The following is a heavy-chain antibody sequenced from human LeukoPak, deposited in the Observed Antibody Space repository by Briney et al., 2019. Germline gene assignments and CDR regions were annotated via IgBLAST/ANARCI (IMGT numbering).Heavy chain of an antibody. CDR2: ISYDGSNK. V-gene: IGHV3-30*18. J-gene: IGHJ4*02. CDR3: AKDQRGYSYGSLGGY. Sequence: PGRSLRLSCAASGFTFSSYGMPWVRQAPGKGLEWVAVISYDGSNKYYADSVKGRFTISRDNSKNTLYLQMNSLRAEDTAVYYCAKDQRGYSYGSLGGYWGQGALVTVSS. CDR1: GFTFSSYG. D-gene: IGHD5-18*01.